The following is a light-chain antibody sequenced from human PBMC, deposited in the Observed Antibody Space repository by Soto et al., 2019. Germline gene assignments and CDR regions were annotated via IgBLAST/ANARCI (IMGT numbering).Light chain of an antibody. V-gene: IGKV3-15*01. CDR3: QQYNXWHPKMA. Sequence: VVTQSPATLSVFPGETATLSCRASQSVSSDLAWYQQRPGQAPRLLIYGASTRATGIPARFRGSGSGTEFRLTISSLQSEDFATYYCQQYNXWHPKMAFGRGTKVDIK. CDR2: GAS. CDR1: QSVSSD. J-gene: IGKJ1*01.